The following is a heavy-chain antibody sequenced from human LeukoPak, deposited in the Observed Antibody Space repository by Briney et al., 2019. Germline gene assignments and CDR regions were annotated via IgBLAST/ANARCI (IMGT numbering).Heavy chain of an antibody. CDR3: VKSASSFGANWFDP. D-gene: IGHD3-3*01. V-gene: IGHV3-64D*09. CDR1: GFTFSNYA. CDR2: ISSNGDST. Sequence: GGSLRLSCSASGFTFSNYAMHWVRQAPGKGVEYVSAISSNGDSTYYADSVKGRFIISRDNSKNSLSPQMSSLRPEDTAVYYCVKSASSFGANWFDPWGQGTLVTVSS. J-gene: IGHJ5*02.